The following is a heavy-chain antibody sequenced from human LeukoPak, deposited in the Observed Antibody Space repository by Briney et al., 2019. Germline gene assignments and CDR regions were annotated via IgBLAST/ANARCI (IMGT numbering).Heavy chain of an antibody. CDR1: GFTFSSYA. CDR3: AKGKVGATDYFDY. Sequence: GGSLRLSCAASGFTFSSYAMSWVRHAPGKGLEWVSAISGSGGSTYYADSVKGRFTISRDNSKNTLYLQMNSLRAEDTAVYYCAKGKVGATDYFDYWGQGTLVTVSS. D-gene: IGHD1-26*01. CDR2: ISGSGGST. V-gene: IGHV3-23*01. J-gene: IGHJ4*02.